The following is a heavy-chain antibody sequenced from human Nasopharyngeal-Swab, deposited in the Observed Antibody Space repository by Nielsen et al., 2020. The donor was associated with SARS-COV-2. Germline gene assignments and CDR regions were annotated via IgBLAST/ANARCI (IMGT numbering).Heavy chain of an antibody. V-gene: IGHV3-30*03. J-gene: IGHJ4*02. D-gene: IGHD3-10*01. CDR2: ISYDGSNK. CDR3: ARTETYYYGSGSYYPIDY. Sequence: GGSLRLACAASGFTFSSYGMHWVRQAPGKRLEWVAVISYDGSNKYYADSVKGRFTISRDNSKNTLYLQMNSLRAEDTAVYYCARTETYYYGSGSYYPIDYWGQGTLVTVSS. CDR1: GFTFSSYG.